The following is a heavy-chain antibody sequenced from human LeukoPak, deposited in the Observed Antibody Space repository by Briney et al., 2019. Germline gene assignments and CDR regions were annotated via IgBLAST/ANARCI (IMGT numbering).Heavy chain of an antibody. V-gene: IGHV4-34*01. Sequence: SETLSLTCAVYGGSFSGYYWSWIRQPPGKGLEWIGEINHSGSTNYNPSLKSRFTISVDTSKNQFSLKLSSVTAADTAVYYCARGLLGFHYYYYMDVWGKGTTVTGSS. CDR2: INHSGST. J-gene: IGHJ6*03. CDR3: ARGLLGFHYYYYMDV. CDR1: GGSFSGYY.